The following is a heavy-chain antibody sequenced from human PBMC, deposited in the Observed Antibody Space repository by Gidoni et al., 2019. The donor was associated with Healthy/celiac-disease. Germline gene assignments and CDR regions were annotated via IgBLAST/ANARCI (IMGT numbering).Heavy chain of an antibody. Sequence: EVHLLESVGVLVPPGGSLRLSCAASGFTFSSYAMSWVRQAPGKGMEWVTDISGSGGSTYYADSVKGRFTISRDNSKNTLYLQMNSMRAEDTAVYYCAKDRLGDYEDFDYWGQGTLVTVSS. CDR3: AKDRLGDYEDFDY. CDR1: GFTFSSYA. J-gene: IGHJ4*03. D-gene: IGHD4-17*01. CDR2: ISGSGGST. V-gene: IGHV3-23*01.